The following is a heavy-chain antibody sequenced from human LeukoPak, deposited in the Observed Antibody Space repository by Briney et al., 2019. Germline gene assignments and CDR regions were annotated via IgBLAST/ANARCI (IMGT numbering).Heavy chain of an antibody. CDR3: TKGGRRDILTY. CDR1: GGSTSSYY. CDR2: IYDSGNT. D-gene: IGHD3-9*01. J-gene: IGHJ4*02. V-gene: IGHV4-59*01. Sequence: SETLSLTCTVSGGSTSSYYWSWIRQPPGKGLEWIGYIYDSGNTNYNPSLKSRVIISVDTSKNQFSLKLTSVTAADTAVYYCTKGGRRDILTYWGQGILVTVSP.